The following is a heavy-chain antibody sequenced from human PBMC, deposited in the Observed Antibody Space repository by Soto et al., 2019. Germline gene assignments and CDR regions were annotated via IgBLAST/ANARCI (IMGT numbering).Heavy chain of an antibody. CDR2: IYYSGST. D-gene: IGHD2-2*01. CDR1: GGSIGSSSYY. V-gene: IGHV4-39*01. J-gene: IGHJ6*02. CDR3: ARHLYCSSTSCYQGGGYGMDV. Sequence: PSETLSLTCTVSGGSIGSSSYYWGWIRQPPGKGLEWIGSIYYSGSTYYNPSLKSRVTISVDTSKNQFSLKLSSVTAADTAVYYCARHLYCSSTSCYQGGGYGMDVWGQGTTVT.